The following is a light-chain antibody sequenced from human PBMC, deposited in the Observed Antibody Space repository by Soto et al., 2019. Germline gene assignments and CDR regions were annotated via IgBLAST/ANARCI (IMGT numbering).Light chain of an antibody. J-gene: IGLJ1*01. Sequence: QSVLTQPASVSGSPGQSISISCTGTASDIGASKFVSWYQQHPGKAPKVLIYDVTNRPSGVSDRFSGSKSGNTASLTISGLQAEDEADYYCTSYTGGSTLFVFGNGTKLIVL. CDR1: ASDIGASKF. V-gene: IGLV2-14*03. CDR2: DVT. CDR3: TSYTGGSTLFV.